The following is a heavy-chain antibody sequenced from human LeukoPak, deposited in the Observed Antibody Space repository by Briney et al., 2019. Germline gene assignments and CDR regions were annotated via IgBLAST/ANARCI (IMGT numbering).Heavy chain of an antibody. CDR3: ARDLGVVTPGTYDAFDI. V-gene: IGHV1-69*05. J-gene: IGHJ3*02. CDR1: GYTFTSNY. Sequence: GASVKVSCKTSGYTFTSNYLHWVRQAPGQGLEWMGRIIPIFGTGKYAQKFQGRVTISTDESTSTVNMELSSLRSEDTAVYYCARDLGVVTPGTYDAFDIWGQGTMVTVSS. CDR2: IIPIFGTG. D-gene: IGHD4-23*01.